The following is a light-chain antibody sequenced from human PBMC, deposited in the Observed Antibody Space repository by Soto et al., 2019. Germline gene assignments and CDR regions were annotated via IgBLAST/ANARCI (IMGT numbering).Light chain of an antibody. J-gene: IGKJ2*01. V-gene: IGKV3-15*01. CDR2: DAS. CDR3: QQYNNWPPYT. Sequence: EIVMTQSPATLSASPGERATLSCRASQSVRTNLAWYQQKPGQAPRLLIYDASTMATGIPARFSGSGSGTEFTLTSNSLQSADFAIYYWQQYNNWPPYTFGQGTKLEIK. CDR1: QSVRTN.